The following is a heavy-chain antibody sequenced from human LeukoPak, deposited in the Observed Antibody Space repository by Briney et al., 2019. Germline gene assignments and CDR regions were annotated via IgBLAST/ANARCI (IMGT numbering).Heavy chain of an antibody. Sequence: ASVKVSCKASGYTFTTYSMHWVRQAPGQGLEWMAIINLSGGSTDYTQKFQGRVTMTRDTSTSTVYMELSSLRSGDTAVYYCVRHNHMDVWGQGTTVTVSS. J-gene: IGHJ6*02. CDR1: GYTFTTYS. CDR3: VRHNHMDV. CDR2: INLSGGST. V-gene: IGHV1-46*01.